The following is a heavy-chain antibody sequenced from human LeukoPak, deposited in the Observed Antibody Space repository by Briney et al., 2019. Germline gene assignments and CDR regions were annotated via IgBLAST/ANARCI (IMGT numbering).Heavy chain of an antibody. CDR2: ISSSSSYI. J-gene: IGHJ5*02. CDR1: GFTFSSYS. V-gene: IGHV3-21*01. CDR3: ARQYSYGFDWFDP. Sequence: GGSLRLSCAASGFTFSSYSMSWVRQAPGKGLEWVSSISSSSSYIYYADSVKGRFTISRDNAKNSLYLQMNSLRAEDTAVYYCARQYSYGFDWFDPWGQGTLVTVSS. D-gene: IGHD5-18*01.